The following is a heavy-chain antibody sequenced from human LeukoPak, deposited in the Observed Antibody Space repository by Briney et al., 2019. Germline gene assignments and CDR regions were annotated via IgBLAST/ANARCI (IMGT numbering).Heavy chain of an antibody. CDR2: MRDTVNT. V-gene: IGHV4-59*11. J-gene: IGHJ4*02. CDR1: DVSISSHY. Sequence: SETLSLTCSVSDVSISSHYWSWLRQPPGKGLEWIAYMRDTVNTKDNPSFKSRLTLSADKSKNQFSLRLSSVTAADSAVYYCATIKRGNIYGYFDFWGQGILVTVSS. D-gene: IGHD5-18*01. CDR3: ATIKRGNIYGYFDF.